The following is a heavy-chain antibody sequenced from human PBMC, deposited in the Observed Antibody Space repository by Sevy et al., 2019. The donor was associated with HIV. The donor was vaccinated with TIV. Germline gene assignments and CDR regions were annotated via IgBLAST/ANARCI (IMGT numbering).Heavy chain of an antibody. D-gene: IGHD1-26*01. J-gene: IGHJ6*02. CDR1: GFTFSDYY. CDR2: ISSSGSTI. V-gene: IGHV3-11*01. CDR3: ARDPDSGSYYYYYGMDV. Sequence: GGSLRLSCAASGFTFSDYYMSWIRQAPGKGLEWVSYISSSGSTIYYADSVKGRFTISRDNAKNSQYLQMNSLRAEDTAVYYCARDPDSGSYYYYYGMDVSGQGTTVTVSS.